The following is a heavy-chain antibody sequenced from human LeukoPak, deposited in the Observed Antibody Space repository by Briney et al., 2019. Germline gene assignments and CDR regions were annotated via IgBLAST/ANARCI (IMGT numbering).Heavy chain of an antibody. J-gene: IGHJ5*02. V-gene: IGHV3-66*01. CDR2: IYSGGST. Sequence: PGGSLRLSCAASGWTVSTNYRSWVRQAPGKGLEWVAVIYSGGSTYYAESVKGRFTISRDKSKNKLSLQMSSLRVEDTAVYYCARGPDYGGRGPYSWGQGNLVTVSS. D-gene: IGHD1-14*01. CDR3: ARGPDYGGRGPYS. CDR1: GWTVSTNY.